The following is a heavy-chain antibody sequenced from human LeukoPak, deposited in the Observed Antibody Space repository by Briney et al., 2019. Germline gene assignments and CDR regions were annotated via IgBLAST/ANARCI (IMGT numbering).Heavy chain of an antibody. CDR3: TTSETLGLAV. J-gene: IGHJ6*02. Sequence: GGSLRLSCAASAFSISNYAMNWFRQAPGKGLEWVSAISGDDSKTFYADSVKGRFTVSRDISKTTLYLQMTSLRAEDTAVYYDTTSETLGLAVWGQGTTVTVSS. CDR1: AFSISNYA. CDR2: ISGDDSKT. V-gene: IGHV3-23*01. D-gene: IGHD1-1*01.